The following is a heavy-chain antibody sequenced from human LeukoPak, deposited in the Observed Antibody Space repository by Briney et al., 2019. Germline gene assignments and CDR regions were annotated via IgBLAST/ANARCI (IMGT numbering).Heavy chain of an antibody. CDR2: INPNSGGP. CDR3: ARDRFPLYGYSKTPGDY. Sequence: ASVKVSCKTSGYTFTGYYIHWVRQAPGQGLEWMGWINPNSGGPNYAQKFQGRATMTRDTSVNTAYMELSRLTSDDTAVYYCARDRFPLYGYSKTPGDYWGQGTLVTVSS. D-gene: IGHD4-11*01. CDR1: GYTFTGYY. J-gene: IGHJ4*02. V-gene: IGHV1-2*02.